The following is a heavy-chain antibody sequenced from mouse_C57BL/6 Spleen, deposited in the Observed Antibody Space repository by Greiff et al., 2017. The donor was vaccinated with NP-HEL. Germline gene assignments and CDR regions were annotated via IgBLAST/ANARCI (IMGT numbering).Heavy chain of an antibody. J-gene: IGHJ4*01. CDR2: FLPGSGST. CDR3: AREGYGSSLDYYAMDY. D-gene: IGHD1-1*01. V-gene: IGHV1-9*01. Sequence: QVQLQQSGAELMKPGASVKLSCKATGYTFTGYWIEWVKQRPGHGLEWIGEFLPGSGSTNYNEKFKGKATFTADTSSTTAYMQLSSLTTEDSAIYYCAREGYGSSLDYYAMDYWGQGTSVTVSS. CDR1: GYTFTGYW.